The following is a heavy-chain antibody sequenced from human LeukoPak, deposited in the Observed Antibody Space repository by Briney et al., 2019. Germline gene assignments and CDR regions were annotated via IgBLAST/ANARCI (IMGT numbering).Heavy chain of an antibody. Sequence: SETLSLTCTVSGGSISSYYWSWIRQTPGKGLEWIGYIYYSGSTNYNPSLESRVTISVDTSKNQFSLKLSFMTAADTAIYYCARRGAAYNWFDPWGQGILVTVSS. V-gene: IGHV4-59*08. D-gene: IGHD1-26*01. CDR3: ARRGAAYNWFDP. J-gene: IGHJ5*02. CDR1: GGSISSYY. CDR2: IYYSGST.